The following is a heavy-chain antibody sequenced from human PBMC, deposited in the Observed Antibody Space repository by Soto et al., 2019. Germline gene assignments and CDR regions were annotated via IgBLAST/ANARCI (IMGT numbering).Heavy chain of an antibody. V-gene: IGHV3-11*01. CDR2: SSSSGRTI. CDR3: ARDLAAAAYYYYGMDV. CDR1: GFSFSDYY. Sequence: QVQLVESGGGLVKPGGSLRLSCAASGFSFSDYYMSWIRQAPGKGLEWVSYSSSSGRTIYYADSVKGRFTISRDNAKNSLFLQMNSLRVEDTAVYYCARDLAAAAYYYYGMDVWGQGTTVTVSS. D-gene: IGHD6-13*01. J-gene: IGHJ6*02.